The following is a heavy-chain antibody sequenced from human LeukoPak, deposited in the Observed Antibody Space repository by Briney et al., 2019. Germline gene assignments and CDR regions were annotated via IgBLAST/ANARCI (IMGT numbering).Heavy chain of an antibody. V-gene: IGHV4-30-2*01. CDR1: GASISSGTYS. J-gene: IGHJ5*02. CDR2: IYHTGST. CDR3: ARGDGSGSGRWFDP. D-gene: IGHD3-10*01. Sequence: SETLSLTCTVSGASISSGTYSWSWIRQPPGEGLEWIGYIYHTGSTYYNPSLKGRVTISVDRSKNQFSLNLNFVTAADTALYYCARGDGSGSGRWFDPWGQGTLITVSS.